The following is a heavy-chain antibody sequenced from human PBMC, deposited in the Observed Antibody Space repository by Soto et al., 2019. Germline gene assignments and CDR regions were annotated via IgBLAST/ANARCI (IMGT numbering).Heavy chain of an antibody. Sequence: EVQLVESGGGLIQPGGSLRLSCAASGFTVSSNYMSWVRQAPGKGLEWVSVIYSGGSTYYADSVKGRFTISRDNSKNTLYLQMNSLRAEDTAVYYCARDGVRGFGELLYPDWYFDLWGRGTLVTVSS. J-gene: IGHJ2*01. CDR1: GFTVSSNY. V-gene: IGHV3-53*01. CDR2: IYSGGST. CDR3: ARDGVRGFGELLYPDWYFDL. D-gene: IGHD3-10*01.